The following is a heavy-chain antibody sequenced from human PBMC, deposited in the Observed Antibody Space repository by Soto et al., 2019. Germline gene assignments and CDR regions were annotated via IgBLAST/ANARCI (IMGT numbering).Heavy chain of an antibody. Sequence: QLQLQESGSGLVKPSQTLSLTCAVSGGSISSGGYSWSWIRQPPGKGLEWIGYIYHSGSTYYNPSLKSRVTISVDKSKNQFSLKLSSVTAAYTAVYYCARGVGYCSGGSCPNWFDPWGQGTLVTVSS. CDR1: GGSISSGGYS. V-gene: IGHV4-30-2*01. D-gene: IGHD2-15*01. CDR3: ARGVGYCSGGSCPNWFDP. CDR2: IYHSGST. J-gene: IGHJ5*02.